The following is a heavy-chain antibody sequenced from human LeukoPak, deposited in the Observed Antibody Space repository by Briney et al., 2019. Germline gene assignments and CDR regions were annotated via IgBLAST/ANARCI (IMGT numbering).Heavy chain of an antibody. Sequence: GGSLRLSCAASGFTFSSYWMSWVRQAPGKGLEWVSYISSSSSTIYYADSVKGRFTISRDNAKNSLYLQMNSLRVEDMALYYCAARRGAAAGTDYFDDWGQGTLVTVSS. CDR1: GFTFSSYW. CDR2: ISSSSSTI. CDR3: AARRGAAAGTDYFDD. D-gene: IGHD6-13*01. V-gene: IGHV3-48*04. J-gene: IGHJ4*02.